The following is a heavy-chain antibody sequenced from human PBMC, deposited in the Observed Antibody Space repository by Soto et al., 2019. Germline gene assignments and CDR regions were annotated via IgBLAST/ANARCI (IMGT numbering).Heavy chain of an antibody. Sequence: EVQMLESGGDLVQPGGSLRLSCAASGFTFSSCAMHWVLQAQGMGLDWVSIISGSGGTTYYTDSVKGRYTISRENPNNTRHLQRNIGRVDDTAVYYWAKGVRGSSGWSVGYWGQGTLVAVSS. CDR1: GFTFSSCA. CDR3: AKGVRGSSGWSVGY. CDR2: ISGSGGTT. V-gene: IGHV3-23*01. J-gene: IGHJ4*02. D-gene: IGHD6-19*01.